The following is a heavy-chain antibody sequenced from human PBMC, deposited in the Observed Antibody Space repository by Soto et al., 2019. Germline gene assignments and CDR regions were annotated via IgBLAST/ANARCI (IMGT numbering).Heavy chain of an antibody. Sequence: TLSLTCTVSGVSISSGRYYWSWIRQHPGKGLEWIGYVLYSQSTYCNPSLKSQVTISGETSKNQFSLRLTSVTAADTAVYYCARENRVVSFGELYWWFDPGGQGTLVTVSS. CDR2: VLYSQST. D-gene: IGHD3-10*01. CDR1: GVSISSGRYY. CDR3: ARENRVVSFGELYWWFDP. V-gene: IGHV4-31*01. J-gene: IGHJ5*02.